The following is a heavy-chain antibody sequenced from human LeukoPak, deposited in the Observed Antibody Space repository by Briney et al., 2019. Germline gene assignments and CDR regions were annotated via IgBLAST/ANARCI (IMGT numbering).Heavy chain of an antibody. CDR3: AKDGTYYDFWSGYYLLPFDY. CDR1: GFTFSSYA. CDR2: ISYDGSNK. Sequence: GGSLRLSCAASGFTFSSYAMHWVRQAPGKGLEWVAVISYDGSNKYYADSVKGRFTISRDNSKNTLYLQMNSLRAGDTAVYYCAKDGTYYDFWSGYYLLPFDYWGQGTLVTVSS. V-gene: IGHV3-30-3*01. J-gene: IGHJ4*02. D-gene: IGHD3-3*01.